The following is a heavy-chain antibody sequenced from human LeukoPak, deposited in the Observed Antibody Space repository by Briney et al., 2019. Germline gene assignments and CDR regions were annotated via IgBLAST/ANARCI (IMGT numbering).Heavy chain of an antibody. CDR1: GGSVSSGSYY. CDR2: IYYSGST. J-gene: IGHJ5*02. CDR3: AKEYYDILTGGGGWFDP. D-gene: IGHD3-9*01. Sequence: PSETLSLTCTVSGGSVSSGSYYWSWIRQPPGKGLEWIVYIYYSGSTNYNPSLKSRVTMSVDTSKNQVSLKLSSVTTADTAVYYCAKEYYDILTGGGGWFDPWGQGTLVTVSS. V-gene: IGHV4-61*01.